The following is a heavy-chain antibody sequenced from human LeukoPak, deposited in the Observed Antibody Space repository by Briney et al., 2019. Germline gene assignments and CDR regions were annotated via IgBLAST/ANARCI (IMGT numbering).Heavy chain of an antibody. CDR2: IKEDGSET. D-gene: IGHD2-2*01. J-gene: IGHJ4*02. V-gene: IGHV3-7*01. Sequence: PGGSLRLSCAASGFTFSDYYMSWIRQAPGKGLQWVANIKEDGSETYYVDSVKGRFTISRDNAKSSLYLQMNSLRVEDTALYYCARDPSSSSQLFDYWGQGTLVTVSS. CDR1: GFTFSDYY. CDR3: ARDPSSSSQLFDY.